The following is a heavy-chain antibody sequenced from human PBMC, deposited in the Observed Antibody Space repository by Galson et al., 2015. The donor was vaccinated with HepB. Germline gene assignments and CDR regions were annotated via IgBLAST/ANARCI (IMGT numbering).Heavy chain of an antibody. D-gene: IGHD6-19*01. CDR3: ARDWGISVTGTWWFDP. J-gene: IGHJ5*02. CDR1: RFTFSNYN. Sequence: SLRLSCADSRFTFSNYNMNWVRLPPGKGLEWVASISTNSDYIQYADSVKGRFTISRDNAKNSLYLQMNSLRVEDTAVYYCARDWGISVTGTWWFDPWGQGTLVTVSS. V-gene: IGHV3-21*01. CDR2: ISTNSDYI.